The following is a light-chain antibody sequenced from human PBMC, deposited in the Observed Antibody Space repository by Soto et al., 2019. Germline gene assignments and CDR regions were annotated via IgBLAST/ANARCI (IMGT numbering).Light chain of an antibody. CDR3: QQYKSFSLT. V-gene: IGKV1-5*03. CDR1: QSINNW. J-gene: IGKJ4*01. CDR2: KTS. Sequence: DIQMTQSPSTLSASVGDRVTITCRATQSINNWLAWYQQKPGKAPKLLIYKTSDLESGVPSRFSGSGSGTEFSLTISSLQPADFATYYCQQYKSFSLTFGGGTSVEVK.